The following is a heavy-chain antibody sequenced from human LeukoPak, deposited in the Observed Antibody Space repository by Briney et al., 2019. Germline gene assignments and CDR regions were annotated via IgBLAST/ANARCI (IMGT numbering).Heavy chain of an antibody. CDR3: ARETGTTGGAFDI. Sequence: SVKFSCKASGGTFSSYAISWVRQAPGQGLEWMGGIIPIFGTANYAQKFQGRVTITTDESTSTAYMELSSLRSEDTAVYYCARETGTTGGAFDIWGQGTMVTVSS. J-gene: IGHJ3*02. V-gene: IGHV1-69*05. CDR1: GGTFSSYA. CDR2: IIPIFGTA. D-gene: IGHD1-1*01.